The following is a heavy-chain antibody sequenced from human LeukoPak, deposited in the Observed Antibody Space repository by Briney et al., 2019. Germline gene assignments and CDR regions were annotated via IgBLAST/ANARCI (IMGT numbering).Heavy chain of an antibody. V-gene: IGHV4-30-4*01. Sequence: PSQTLSLTCTVSGGSISSGDYYWSWIRQPPGKGLEWIGYIYYSGSTYYNPSLKSRVTISVDTSKNQFSLKLSSVTAADTAVYCCARDGSGSYNWFDPWGQGTLVTVSS. CDR1: GGSISSGDYY. CDR3: ARDGSGSYNWFDP. CDR2: IYYSGST. J-gene: IGHJ5*02. D-gene: IGHD1-26*01.